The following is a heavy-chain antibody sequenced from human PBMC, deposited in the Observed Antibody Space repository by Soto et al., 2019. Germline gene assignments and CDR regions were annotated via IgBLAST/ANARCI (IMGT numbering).Heavy chain of an antibody. CDR3: ARDRDYSNSGLDY. CDR1: GGSISSGDYY. J-gene: IGHJ4*02. V-gene: IGHV4-30-4*01. Sequence: QVQLQESGPGLVKPSQTLSLTCTVSGGSISSGDYYWSWIRQPPGKGLEWIGYIYYSGSTYYNPSLKSRVTNSVDTSKNQFSLKLSSVTAADTAVYYCARDRDYSNSGLDYWGQGTLVTVSS. D-gene: IGHD4-4*01. CDR2: IYYSGST.